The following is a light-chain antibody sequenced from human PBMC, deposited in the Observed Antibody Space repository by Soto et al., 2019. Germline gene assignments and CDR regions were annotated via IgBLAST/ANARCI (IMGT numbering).Light chain of an antibody. CDR2: GAS. V-gene: IGKV3-20*01. CDR1: QSVSSSY. J-gene: IGKJ3*01. Sequence: EIVLTQSPGTLSLSPGERATLSCRASQSVSSSYLAWYQQKPGQAPRLLIYGASSRATVIPGRFSGSGSGTDFTLTISRLGPEDVAVYYCQQYGRSPFTLGPGTKVDIK. CDR3: QQYGRSPFT.